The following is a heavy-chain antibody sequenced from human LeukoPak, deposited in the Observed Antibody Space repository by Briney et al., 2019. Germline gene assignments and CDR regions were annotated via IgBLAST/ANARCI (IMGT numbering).Heavy chain of an antibody. D-gene: IGHD6-13*01. CDR1: SGSISSYY. Sequence: PSETLSLTCTVSSGSISSYYWSWIRQPPGKGLEWIGYIYYSGSTNYNPSLKSRVTISVDTSKNQFSLKLSSVTAADTAVYYCARIAAVPLWYFDLWGRGTLVTVSS. J-gene: IGHJ2*01. CDR3: ARIAAVPLWYFDL. CDR2: IYYSGST. V-gene: IGHV4-59*01.